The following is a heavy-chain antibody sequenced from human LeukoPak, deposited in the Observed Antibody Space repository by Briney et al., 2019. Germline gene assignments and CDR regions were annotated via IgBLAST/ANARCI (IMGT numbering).Heavy chain of an antibody. CDR2: IIPIFGTA. D-gene: IGHD4-23*01. J-gene: IGHJ5*02. CDR1: GGTFSSYA. Sequence: SVKVSCKASGGTFSSYAISWVRQAPGQGLEWMGGIIPIFGTANYAQKFQGRVTITADESTSTAYMELSSLRSEDTAVYYCARDYGGSSGWFDPWGQGTLVTVSS. CDR3: ARDYGGSSGWFDP. V-gene: IGHV1-69*13.